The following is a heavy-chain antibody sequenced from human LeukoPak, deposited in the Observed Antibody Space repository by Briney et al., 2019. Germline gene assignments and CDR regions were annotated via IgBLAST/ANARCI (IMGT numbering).Heavy chain of an antibody. CDR1: GFTFSSYS. Sequence: PGGSLRLSCAASGFTFSSYSVNWVRQAPGKGLEWVSYISSSSNTIYYADSVKGRFTISRDNAKNSLYLQMNSLRAEDTAAYYCARVGEYSSSPYYMDVWGKGTTVTVSS. D-gene: IGHD6-6*01. CDR2: ISSSSNTI. J-gene: IGHJ6*03. V-gene: IGHV3-48*04. CDR3: ARVGEYSSSPYYMDV.